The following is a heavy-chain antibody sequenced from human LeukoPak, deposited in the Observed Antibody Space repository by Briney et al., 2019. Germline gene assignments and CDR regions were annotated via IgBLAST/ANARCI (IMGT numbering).Heavy chain of an antibody. J-gene: IGHJ4*02. Sequence: SETLSLTCTVSGDSISSNYWSWIRQPAGKGLEWIGRMSTSGGTNYTPSLPSRVTISVDKSTTHFSLNLISVTAADTAVYYCPRAPTGSHVDCWGQGTLVTVSS. CDR2: MSTSGGT. V-gene: IGHV4-4*07. CDR3: PRAPTGSHVDC. CDR1: GDSISSNY. D-gene: IGHD3-10*01.